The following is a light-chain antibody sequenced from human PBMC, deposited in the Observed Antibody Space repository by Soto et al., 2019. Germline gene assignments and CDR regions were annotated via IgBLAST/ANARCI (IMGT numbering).Light chain of an antibody. V-gene: IGLV1-40*01. J-gene: IGLJ2*01. Sequence: QSVLTQPPSVSGAPGQRVTISCTGSSSNIGADYDVHWYQHLPGKAPKLLIYGNSNRPSGVPERFSGSKSGTSASLAVTGLQAVDEADYYCQSYDSSLSVVVFGAGTKLTVL. CDR1: SSNIGADYD. CDR2: GNS. CDR3: QSYDSSLSVVV.